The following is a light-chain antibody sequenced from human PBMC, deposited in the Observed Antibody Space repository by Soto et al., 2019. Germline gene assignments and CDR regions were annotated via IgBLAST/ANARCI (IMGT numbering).Light chain of an antibody. CDR1: SSDVGGSNY. V-gene: IGLV2-14*03. CDR2: DVS. Sequence: QSALAQPASVSGSPGQSITISCSGTSSDVGGSNYVSWYQQHPGEAPKLMIYDVSYRPSGVSNRFSGSKSGNTASLTISGLQAGDEADYFCSSYTSSSPGVLFGGGTKQTVL. J-gene: IGLJ2*01. CDR3: SSYTSSSPGVL.